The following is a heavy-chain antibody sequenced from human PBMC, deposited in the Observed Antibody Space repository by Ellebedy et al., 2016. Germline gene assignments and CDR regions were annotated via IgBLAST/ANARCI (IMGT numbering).Heavy chain of an antibody. CDR3: ARDQGDATVAYYYYYGMDV. CDR2: ISSSSSTI. D-gene: IGHD4-23*01. Sequence: GGSLRLSCAASGFTFSSYSMNWVRQAPGKGLEWVSYISSSSSTIYYADSVKGRFTISRDNAKNSLYLQMNSLRAEDTAVYYCARDQGDATVAYYYYYGMDVWGQGTTVTVSS. V-gene: IGHV3-48*01. J-gene: IGHJ6*02. CDR1: GFTFSSYS.